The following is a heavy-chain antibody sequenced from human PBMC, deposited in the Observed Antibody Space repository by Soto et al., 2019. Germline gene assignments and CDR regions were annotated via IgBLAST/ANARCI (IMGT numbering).Heavy chain of an antibody. CDR2: IFYSGTT. D-gene: IGHD1-1*01. V-gene: IGHV4-30-4*01. Sequence: PSETLSLTCTVSGDSISSADYYWSWIRQTPGEGLEWIGHIFYSGTTYYNPSLKSRLTISVDTSKNHFSLRLTSVTAADTAVYYCARDLWVEPELYYYGMDVWGQGTTVTVSS. CDR1: GDSISSADYY. CDR3: ARDLWVEPELYYYGMDV. J-gene: IGHJ6*02.